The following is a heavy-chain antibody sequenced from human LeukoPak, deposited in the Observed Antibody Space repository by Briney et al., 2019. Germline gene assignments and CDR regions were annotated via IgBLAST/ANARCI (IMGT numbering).Heavy chain of an antibody. D-gene: IGHD3-10*01. Sequence: GGSLRLSCAASGFIFSSYSMNWVRQAPGKGLEWVSSITSSSSYIYYADSVKGRFTISRDNAKNSLYLQMNSLRAEDTAVYYCARDGGLGYGSGSYYSSWGQGTLVTVSS. CDR2: ITSSSSYI. J-gene: IGHJ5*02. CDR3: ARDGGLGYGSGSYYSS. CDR1: GFIFSSYS. V-gene: IGHV3-21*01.